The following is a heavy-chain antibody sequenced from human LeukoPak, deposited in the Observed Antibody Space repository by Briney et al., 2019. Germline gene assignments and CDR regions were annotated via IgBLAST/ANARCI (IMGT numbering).Heavy chain of an antibody. CDR3: AKDRNSGGGAAKNY. V-gene: IGHV3-23*01. CDR1: GFTFNNYA. Sequence: GGSLRLSCAASGFTFNNYAMTWVRQAPGRGLEWVSVVSGSGDNTNYADSVKGRFTISRDNSKNTLYLQMNSLRAEDTAVYYCAKDRNSGGGAAKNYWGQGTLVTVSS. CDR2: VSGSGDNT. D-gene: IGHD1-26*01. J-gene: IGHJ4*02.